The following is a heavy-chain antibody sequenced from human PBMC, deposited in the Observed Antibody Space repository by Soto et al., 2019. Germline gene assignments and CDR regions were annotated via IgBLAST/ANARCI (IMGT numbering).Heavy chain of an antibody. V-gene: IGHV1-46*01. CDR3: ARESTLAY. CDR1: GYIFTSHY. CDR2: INPTGGGT. J-gene: IGHJ4*02. Sequence: GASVKVSCKASGYIFTSHYIHWVRQAPGQGLEWMGIINPTGGGTSYAQKFQGRSTMTRDTSTSTVYMELSSLRSEDTAVYYCARESTLAYWGQGTLVTVSS.